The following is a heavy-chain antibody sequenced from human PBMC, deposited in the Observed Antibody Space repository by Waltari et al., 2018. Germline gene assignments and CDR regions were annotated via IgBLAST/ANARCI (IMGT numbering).Heavy chain of an antibody. CDR2: IFHSGST. CDR3: ARIYWGSSGTWFGP. CDR1: NYSISSGYF. Sequence: QVQLQESGPGLVKSPETLSLTCTVSNYSISSGYFWGWIRQPPGKGLEWLGTIFHSGSTHYNPSLKSRVAMSVDKSRNQFSLKLRYVTAADTAVYFCARIYWGSSGTWFGPWGRGTLVTVSS. V-gene: IGHV4-38-2*02. D-gene: IGHD1-26*01. J-gene: IGHJ5*02.